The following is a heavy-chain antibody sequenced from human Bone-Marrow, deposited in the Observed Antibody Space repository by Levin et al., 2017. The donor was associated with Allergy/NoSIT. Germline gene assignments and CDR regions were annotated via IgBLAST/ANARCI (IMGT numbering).Heavy chain of an antibody. J-gene: IGHJ6*03. V-gene: IGHV4-34*01. CDR2: INHSGST. Sequence: KASETLSLTCAVYGGSFSGYYWSWIRQPPGKGLEWIGEINHSGSTNYNPSLKSRVTISVDTSKNQFSLKLSSVTAADTAVYYCARGLRHQHNRGRAPAAPGWAPYYYYYMDVWGKGTTVTVSS. D-gene: IGHD2-2*01. CDR1: GGSFSGYY. CDR3: ARGLRHQHNRGRAPAAPGWAPYYYYYMDV.